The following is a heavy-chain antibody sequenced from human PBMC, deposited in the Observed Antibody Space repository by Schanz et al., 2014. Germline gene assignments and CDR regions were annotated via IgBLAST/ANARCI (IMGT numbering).Heavy chain of an antibody. V-gene: IGHV3-33*01. CDR3: MAMGRNTSHYFDH. Sequence: QVQLVESGGGVVQPWRSLRLSCATSGLNFDYYGMNWVRQAPGKGLEWVANIGYDGSEKYYVDSVKGRFTISRDNSKDTLYLQMSGLTPEDTAVYYCMAMGRNTSHYFDHWGQGTLVTVSS. CDR1: GLNFDYYG. J-gene: IGHJ4*02. D-gene: IGHD1-1*01. CDR2: IGYDGSEK.